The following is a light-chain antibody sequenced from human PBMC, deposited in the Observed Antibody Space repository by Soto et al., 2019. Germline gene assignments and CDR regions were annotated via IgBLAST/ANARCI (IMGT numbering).Light chain of an antibody. CDR2: GAS. CDR1: QSINSD. Sequence: EIVMTQSPATLSVSPGETTRLSCRASQSINSDVAWYQQKVGQTPRLLIHGASTRATGIAARFSGSGSGTEFTLTISGLLSEDFANYFCQEYSTDTPRTFGQGTKVDIK. CDR3: QEYSTDTPRT. V-gene: IGKV3D-15*01. J-gene: IGKJ1*01.